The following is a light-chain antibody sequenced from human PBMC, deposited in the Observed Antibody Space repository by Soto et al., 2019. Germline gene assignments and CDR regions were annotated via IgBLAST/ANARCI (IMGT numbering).Light chain of an antibody. V-gene: IGKV3-20*01. CDR2: AAS. Sequence: EIVLTQSPGTLSLSPVERATLSCRASQSVSSYYLAWYQQKPGQAPRLLIYAASSRATGIPDRFSGGGSGTDFTLTISSLEPEDSAVYYCQQYGSSPLTFGGGTKVDIK. J-gene: IGKJ4*01. CDR1: QSVSSYY. CDR3: QQYGSSPLT.